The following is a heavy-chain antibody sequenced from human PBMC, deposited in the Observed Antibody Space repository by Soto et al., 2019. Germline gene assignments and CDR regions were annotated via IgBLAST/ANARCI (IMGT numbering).Heavy chain of an antibody. J-gene: IGHJ5*02. Sequence: ASVKVSCKASDDRFTSYAISWVRQAPGQGLEWLGWISPYNGNTNFAQQFQGRLFMTADTSTSTVYMELRDLRPHDTAVYYCARELLLGWYIGYLDPWGQGSLVTVSS. CDR1: DDRFTSYA. D-gene: IGHD6-19*01. V-gene: IGHV1-18*01. CDR3: ARELLLGWYIGYLDP. CDR2: ISPYNGNT.